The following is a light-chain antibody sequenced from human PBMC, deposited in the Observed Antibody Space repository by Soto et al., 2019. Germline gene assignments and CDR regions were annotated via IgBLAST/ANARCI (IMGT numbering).Light chain of an antibody. V-gene: IGLV2-23*02. CDR2: EVT. J-gene: IGLJ2*01. Sequence: QSALTQAASVSGSPGQSITISCTGTSSDAVSNNLVSWYQQHPGKAPKLIIYEVTKRPSGISNRFSGSTSGNTASLTISGLQAEDEADYYCCLYADSSTFAFGGGTKLTVL. CDR3: CLYADSSTFA. CDR1: SSDAVSNNL.